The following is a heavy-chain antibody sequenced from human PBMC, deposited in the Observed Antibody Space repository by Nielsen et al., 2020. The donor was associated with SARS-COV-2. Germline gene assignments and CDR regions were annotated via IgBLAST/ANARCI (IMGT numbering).Heavy chain of an antibody. V-gene: IGHV3-9*01. CDR2: ISWNSGSI. J-gene: IGHJ4*02. Sequence: GGSLRLSCAASGFTFDDYAMHWVRQAPGKGLEWVSGISWNSGSIGYADSVKGRFTISRDNAKNSLYLQMNSLRAEDTALYYCAKSGSGTFDYWGQGTLVTVSS. D-gene: IGHD3-10*01. CDR3: AKSGSGTFDY. CDR1: GFTFDDYA.